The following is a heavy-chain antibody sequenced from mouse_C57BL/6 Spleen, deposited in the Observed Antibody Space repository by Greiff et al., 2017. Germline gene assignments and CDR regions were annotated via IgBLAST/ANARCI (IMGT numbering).Heavy chain of an antibody. CDR3: ARSYDYDGEWDY. CDR2: IRNKANGYTT. V-gene: IGHV7-3*01. D-gene: IGHD2-4*01. Sequence: EVQGVESGGGLVQPGGSLSLSCAASGFTFTDYYMSWVRQPPGKALEWLGFIRNKANGYTTEYSASVKGRFTIARDNSQSILYLQMNALRAEDSATYYCARSYDYDGEWDYWGQGTTLTVSS. CDR1: GFTFTDYY. J-gene: IGHJ2*01.